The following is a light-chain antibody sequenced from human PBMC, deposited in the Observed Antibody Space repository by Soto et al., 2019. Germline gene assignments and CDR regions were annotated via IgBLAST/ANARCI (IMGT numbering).Light chain of an antibody. Sequence: AVQLTQSPSSLSASVGDRVTITCRANQGIKSALAWYQQKPGKAPKLLISDASSLESGVSSRFSGSGSGTDFTLTISSLQSEDFATYYCQQFNYSPTFGPGTKVDLK. CDR3: QQFNYSPT. CDR1: QGIKSA. J-gene: IGKJ3*01. CDR2: DAS. V-gene: IGKV1D-13*01.